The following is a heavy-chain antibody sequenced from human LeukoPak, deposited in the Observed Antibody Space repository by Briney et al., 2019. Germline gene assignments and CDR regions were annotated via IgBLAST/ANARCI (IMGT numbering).Heavy chain of an antibody. CDR2: IYYSGST. CDR1: GGSISSHY. J-gene: IGHJ4*02. Sequence: SETLSLTCTVSGGSISSHYWSWIRQPPGKGQEWIGYIYYSGSTNYNPSLKSRVTISVDTSKNQFSLKLSSVTAADTAVSYCARDSFGDHGDYWGQGTLVTVSS. V-gene: IGHV4-59*11. CDR3: ARDSFGDHGDY. D-gene: IGHD3-10*01.